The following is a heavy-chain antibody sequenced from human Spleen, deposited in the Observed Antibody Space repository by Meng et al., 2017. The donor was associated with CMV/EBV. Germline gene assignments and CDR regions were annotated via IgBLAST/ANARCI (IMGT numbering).Heavy chain of an antibody. J-gene: IGHJ1*01. D-gene: IGHD1-26*01. CDR2: ISSSSSYI. CDR1: GFTFSGYE. V-gene: IGHV3-21*05. Sequence: GESLKISCAASGFTFSGYEMNWVRQAPGKGLEWVSYISSSSSYINYADSVKGRFTISRDNTKNSLYLQMNSLRAEDTAVYYCARVGVLGASKHFQNWGQGTLVTVSS. CDR3: ARVGVLGASKHFQN.